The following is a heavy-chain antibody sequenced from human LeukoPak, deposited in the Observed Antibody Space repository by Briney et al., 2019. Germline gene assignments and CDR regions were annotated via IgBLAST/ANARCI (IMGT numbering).Heavy chain of an antibody. D-gene: IGHD3-22*01. J-gene: IGHJ5*01. CDR3: FTGSAYYYDS. CDR2: TSPDGNEK. Sequence: GGSLRLSCAASGFTFSRYAMHWVRQAPGKGLEWVAVTSPDGNEKYYADFVKGRFTISRDNSKNAVFLQMNSLSTEDTAVYSCFTGSAYYYDSWGQGTLVTVSS. V-gene: IGHV3-30*01. CDR1: GFTFSRYA.